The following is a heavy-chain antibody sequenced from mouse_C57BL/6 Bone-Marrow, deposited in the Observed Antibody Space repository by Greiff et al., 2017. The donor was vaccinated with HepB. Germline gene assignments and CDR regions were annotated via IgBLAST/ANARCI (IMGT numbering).Heavy chain of an antibody. CDR3: ARLGVITTVAYYFDC. V-gene: IGHV5-6*01. J-gene: IGHJ2*01. CDR1: GFTFSSYG. CDR2: ISSGGSYT. D-gene: IGHD1-1*01. Sequence: EVKLVASGGDLVKPGGSLKLSCAASGFTFSSYGMSWVRQTPDKRLEWVATISSGGSYTYYPDSVKGRFTISRDNAKNTLYLQMSSLKSEDTAMYDWARLGVITTVAYYFDCWGQGTTLTVSS.